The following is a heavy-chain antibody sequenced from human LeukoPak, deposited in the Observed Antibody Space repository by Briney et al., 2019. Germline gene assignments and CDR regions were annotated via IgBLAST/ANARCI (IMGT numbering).Heavy chain of an antibody. V-gene: IGHV3-21*01. D-gene: IGHD1-26*01. CDR2: ISSSSSYI. J-gene: IGHJ6*03. Sequence: PGGSLRLSCAASGFTFSSYSMNWVRQAPGKGLEWVSSISSSSSYIYYADSVKGRFTISRDNAKNSLYLQMNSLRAEDTALYYCARELTSGGTYYTHIDYYYHFMDVWGKGTTVTVSS. CDR3: ARELTSGGTYYTHIDYYYHFMDV. CDR1: GFTFSSYS.